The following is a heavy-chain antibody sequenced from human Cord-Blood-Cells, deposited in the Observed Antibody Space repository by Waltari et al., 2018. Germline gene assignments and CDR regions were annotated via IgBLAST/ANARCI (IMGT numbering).Heavy chain of an antibody. Sequence: QLQLQESGPGLVKPSETLSLTCTVSGGSISSSSDSWGWIRQPPGKGLEWIGSIYYSGSTYYNPSLKSRVTISVDTSKNQFSLKLSSVTAADTAVYYCARHVGYGFDYWGQGTLVTVSS. CDR3: ARHVGYGFDY. CDR1: GGSISSSSDS. D-gene: IGHD5-18*01. CDR2: IYYSGST. J-gene: IGHJ4*02. V-gene: IGHV4-39*01.